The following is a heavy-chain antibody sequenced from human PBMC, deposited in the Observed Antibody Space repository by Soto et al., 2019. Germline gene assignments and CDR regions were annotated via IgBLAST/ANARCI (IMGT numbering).Heavy chain of an antibody. D-gene: IGHD4-17*01. V-gene: IGHV4-31*03. J-gene: IGHJ3*01. CDR1: GGSVSSGDYY. CDR2: IYYSGST. Sequence: QVQLQESGPGLVKPSQTLSLTCTVSGGSVSSGDYYWGWIRQHPGKGLEWIGYIYYSGSTYYNPSLKSRATISIDTSKNQFSLNLSSMTAVDTAVYYCARERRDYKAFDFWGQGTMVTVSS. CDR3: ARERRDYKAFDF.